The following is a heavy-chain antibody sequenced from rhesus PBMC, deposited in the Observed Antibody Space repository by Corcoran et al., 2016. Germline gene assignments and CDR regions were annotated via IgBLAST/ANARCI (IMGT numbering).Heavy chain of an antibody. CDR3: AREDYNFWTGYYMGGFDF. J-gene: IGHJ3*01. CDR1: GGSISDDYY. D-gene: IGHD3-3*01. CDR2: IYGSGGDT. V-gene: IGHV4-106*01. Sequence: QVQLQESGPGLVKPSETLSLTCAVSGGSISDDYYWSWIRQPPGKGLEWIGYIYGSGGDTNYNPSLKNRVTISIDTSKNQFSLKLSSVTAADTAVYYCAREDYNFWTGYYMGGFDFWGQGLRVTVSA.